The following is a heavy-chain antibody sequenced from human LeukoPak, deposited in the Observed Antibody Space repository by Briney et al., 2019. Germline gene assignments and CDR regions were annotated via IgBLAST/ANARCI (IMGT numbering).Heavy chain of an antibody. CDR3: ARGYISPRMNWFDP. Sequence: GGSLRLSCAASGFTFSSYRMSWGPQAPGKGLEWVANIKQDGSEKYYVDSLKGRFTISRDNAKNSLYLQMNSLRAEDTAVYYCARGYISPRMNWFDPWGQGTLVTVSS. J-gene: IGHJ5*02. CDR2: IKQDGSEK. V-gene: IGHV3-7*05. D-gene: IGHD3-16*02. CDR1: GFTFSSYR.